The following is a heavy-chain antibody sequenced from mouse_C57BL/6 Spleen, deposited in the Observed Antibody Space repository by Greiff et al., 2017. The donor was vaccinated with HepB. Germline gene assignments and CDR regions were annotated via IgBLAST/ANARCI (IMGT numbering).Heavy chain of an antibody. CDR3: AREDGNGFAY. J-gene: IGHJ3*01. CDR2: ISYDGSN. D-gene: IGHD2-1*01. V-gene: IGHV3-6*01. CDR1: GYSITSGYY. Sequence: EVQRVESGPGLVKPSQSLSLTCSVTGYSITSGYYWNWIRQFPGNKLEWMGYISYDGSNNYNPSLKNRISITRDTSKNQFFLKLNSVTTEDTATYYCAREDGNGFAYWGQGTLVTVSA.